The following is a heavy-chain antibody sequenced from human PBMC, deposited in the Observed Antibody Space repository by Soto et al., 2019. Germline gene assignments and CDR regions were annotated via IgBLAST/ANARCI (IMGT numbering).Heavy chain of an antibody. V-gene: IGHV1-8*01. D-gene: IGHD1-26*01. CDR1: GYTFTSYD. CDR2: MKPNSGNT. J-gene: IGHJ4*02. Sequence: QVQLVQSGAEVKKPGASVKVSCKASGYTFTSYDSNWVRQATGQGLEWMGWMKPNSGNTGYAQKFQGRVTMTRNTSISTAYMELSSLRYEDTDVYYCARDRSGSYYGWGQGTLVTVSS. CDR3: ARDRSGSYYG.